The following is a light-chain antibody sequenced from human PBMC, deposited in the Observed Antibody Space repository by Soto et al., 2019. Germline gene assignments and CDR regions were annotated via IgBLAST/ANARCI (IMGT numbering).Light chain of an antibody. CDR3: SSWRNISTQV. CDR2: DVR. Sequence: QSVLTQPASVSGSPGQSITISCTGTSSDVGANNYVSWYQQHPGKAPELVIYDVRNRPSGVSDRFSGSKSGNTASLIISGLQAEDEADFYCSSWRNISTQVCGTGTKVTVL. CDR1: SSDVGANNY. J-gene: IGLJ1*01. V-gene: IGLV2-14*03.